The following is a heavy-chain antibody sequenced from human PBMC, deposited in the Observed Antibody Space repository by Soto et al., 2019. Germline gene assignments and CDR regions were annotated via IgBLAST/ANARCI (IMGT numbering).Heavy chain of an antibody. CDR3: AKSMGGTANGMGV. CDR2: ISWNGGSI. Sequence: EVQLVESRGGLVQPGRSLRLSCAASGLSFDDYAMHWVRQVPGKGLEWVSGISWNGGSIGYADSVKGRFSISRDNAKNSLYLQMNSLRVEDTALYYCAKSMGGTANGMGVWGQGTTVTVSS. V-gene: IGHV3-9*01. D-gene: IGHD2-21*02. CDR1: GLSFDDYA. J-gene: IGHJ6*02.